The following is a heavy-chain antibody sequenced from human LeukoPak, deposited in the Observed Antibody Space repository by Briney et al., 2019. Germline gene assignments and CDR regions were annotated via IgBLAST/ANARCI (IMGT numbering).Heavy chain of an antibody. CDR1: GGSISSYY. D-gene: IGHD2-2*01. Sequence: SETLPLTCTVSGGSISSYYWSWIRQPAGKGLEWIGRIYTSGSTNYNPSLKSRVTMSVDTSKNQFSLKLSSVTAADTAVYYCARVHCSSTSCYGGGFDYWGQGTLVTVSS. CDR3: ARVHCSSTSCYGGGFDY. CDR2: IYTSGST. J-gene: IGHJ4*02. V-gene: IGHV4-4*07.